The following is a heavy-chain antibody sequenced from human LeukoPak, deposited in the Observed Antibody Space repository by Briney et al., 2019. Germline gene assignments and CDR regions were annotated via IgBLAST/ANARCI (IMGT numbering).Heavy chain of an antibody. J-gene: IGHJ4*02. Sequence: GGSLRLSCAASGFTFSGSAMHWVRQASGKGLEWVGRIRSKANSYATAYVVSVKGRFAISRDDSKNTAYLQMNSLRAEDTAVYYCAKAHYYDSSGYYYFEYYFDYWGQGTLVTVSS. CDR1: GFTFSGSA. CDR3: AKAHYYDSSGYYYFEYYFDY. V-gene: IGHV3-73*01. CDR2: IRSKANSYAT. D-gene: IGHD3-22*01.